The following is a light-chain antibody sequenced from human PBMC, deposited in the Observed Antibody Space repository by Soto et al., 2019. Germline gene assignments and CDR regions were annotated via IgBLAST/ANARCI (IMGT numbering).Light chain of an antibody. CDR2: GAS. Sequence: EIVLTQSPGTLSLSPGERVTLSCRASQSVGSTYLAWYQQKPGQAPRLLIYGASSRATGIPDRFSGSGSGTEFTLTISRLAPEDFAVYYCQQYGTSPLTFGGGTKVEIK. J-gene: IGKJ4*01. CDR1: QSVGSTY. V-gene: IGKV3-20*01. CDR3: QQYGTSPLT.